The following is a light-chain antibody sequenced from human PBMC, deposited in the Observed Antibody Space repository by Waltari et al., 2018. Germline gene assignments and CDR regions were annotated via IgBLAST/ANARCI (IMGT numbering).Light chain of an antibody. CDR1: SSNIGSNT. Sequence: QSVLTQPPSASGTPGQRVTISCSGSSSNIGSNTVNWYQQLPGTAPKLLIYGNNRRPSGGPDRFSGSKSGTAASLTISGLQSEDEADYACAAWDDSLNAPCVFGGGTKLTVL. CDR2: GNN. V-gene: IGLV1-44*01. J-gene: IGLJ3*02. CDR3: AAWDDSLNAPCV.